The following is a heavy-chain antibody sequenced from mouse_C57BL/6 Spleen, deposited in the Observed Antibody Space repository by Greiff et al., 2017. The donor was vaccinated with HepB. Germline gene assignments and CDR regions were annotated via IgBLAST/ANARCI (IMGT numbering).Heavy chain of an antibody. CDR1: GFTFSDYY. V-gene: IGHV5-16*01. CDR3: ARDRGPITTVVATDYYAMDY. CDR2: INYDGSST. Sequence: VQLKESEGGLVQPGSSMKLSCTASGFTFSDYYMAWVRQVPEKGLEWVANINYDGSSTYYLDSLKSRFIISRDNAKNILYLQMSSLKSEDTATYYCARDRGPITTVVATDYYAMDYWGQGTSVTVSS. J-gene: IGHJ4*01. D-gene: IGHD1-1*01.